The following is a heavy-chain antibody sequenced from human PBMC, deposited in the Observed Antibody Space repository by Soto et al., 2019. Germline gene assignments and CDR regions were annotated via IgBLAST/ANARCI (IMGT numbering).Heavy chain of an antibody. Sequence: QVQLVQSGAEVKKPGSSVKVSCKASGGTFSSYTISWVRQAPGQGLEWMGRIIPILGIANYAQKFQGRVTITADKSTSTAYMELSSLRSEDTDVYYCEREMATIALPYWGQGTLVTVSS. CDR2: IIPILGIA. CDR1: GGTFSSYT. CDR3: EREMATIALPY. D-gene: IGHD5-12*01. J-gene: IGHJ4*02. V-gene: IGHV1-69*08.